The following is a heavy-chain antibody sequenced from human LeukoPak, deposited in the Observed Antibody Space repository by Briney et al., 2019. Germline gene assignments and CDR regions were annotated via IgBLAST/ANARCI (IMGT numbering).Heavy chain of an antibody. Sequence: GASVKVSCKASGYTFTGYYIHWVRQAPGQGLEWMGWINPNSGDTNYAQKFQGEVTMTRDTSISTAYMELRSLRSDDTAVYYCARLLSGGAEHFDYWGQGTLVTVSS. D-gene: IGHD3-16*01. J-gene: IGHJ4*02. CDR3: ARLLSGGAEHFDY. V-gene: IGHV1-2*02. CDR1: GYTFTGYY. CDR2: INPNSGDT.